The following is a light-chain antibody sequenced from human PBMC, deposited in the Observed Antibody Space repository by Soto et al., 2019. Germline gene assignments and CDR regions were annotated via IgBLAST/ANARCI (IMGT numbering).Light chain of an antibody. CDR2: EVT. J-gene: IGLJ1*01. V-gene: IGLV2-14*01. CDR1: NSDVGGYNY. CDR3: GSYRSGIYV. Sequence: QSVLTQPASVSGSPGQSITISCGGTNSDVGGYNYVSWYQQRPGKGPKLIIFEVTNRPSGVSDRFSGSKSGNTASLTISGLQAEDEGDYYCGSYRSGIYVFGTGTKVTV.